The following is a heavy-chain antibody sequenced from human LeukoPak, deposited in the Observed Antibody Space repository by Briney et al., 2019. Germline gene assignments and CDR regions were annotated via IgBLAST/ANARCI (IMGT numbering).Heavy chain of an antibody. Sequence: GGSLRLSCAASGFTFSSYSMNWDRQAPGKGLEWVSSISSSSYIYYADSVKGRFTISRDNGKNSLYLQMNSLRAEDTAVYYCARDPTIVVVVAATPGLYDAFDIWGQGTMVTVSS. CDR2: ISSSSYI. D-gene: IGHD2-15*01. V-gene: IGHV3-21*01. CDR1: GFTFSSYS. CDR3: ARDPTIVVVVAATPGLYDAFDI. J-gene: IGHJ3*02.